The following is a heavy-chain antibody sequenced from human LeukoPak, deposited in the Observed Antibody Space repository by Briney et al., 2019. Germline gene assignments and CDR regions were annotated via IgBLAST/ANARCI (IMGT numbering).Heavy chain of an antibody. V-gene: IGHV1-2*02. Sequence: GASVKVSCKASGYTFTDYYMHWVRQAPGQGLEWMGWINPSSGDTIYAQKFQGRVTMTRDTSISTAYMELSRLQSDDTAIYYCARLASSYNWGQGALVTVSS. D-gene: IGHD6-13*01. J-gene: IGHJ4*02. CDR3: ARLASSYN. CDR1: GYTFTDYY. CDR2: INPSSGDT.